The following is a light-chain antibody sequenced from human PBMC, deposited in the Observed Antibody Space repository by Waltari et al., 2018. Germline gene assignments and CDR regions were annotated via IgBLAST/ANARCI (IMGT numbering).Light chain of an antibody. CDR2: AAT. Sequence: DIQMTQSPSSLSASVGDTVTITCRASQGISSYLNWFQQKPGKAPKLLIYAATTLQSGVPSRFIGSGSGTEFTLTISSLQPEDFAAYYCLQHNSYPPTFGQGTKVEIK. J-gene: IGKJ1*01. V-gene: IGKV1-17*01. CDR1: QGISSY. CDR3: LQHNSYPPT.